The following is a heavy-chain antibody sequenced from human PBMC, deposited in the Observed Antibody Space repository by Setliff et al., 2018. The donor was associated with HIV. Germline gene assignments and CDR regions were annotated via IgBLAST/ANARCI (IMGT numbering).Heavy chain of an antibody. CDR1: GGSLSGYH. J-gene: IGHJ3*02. Sequence: PSETLSLTCAVYGGSLSGYHWSWIRQSPEKGLEWIGEINHSGSTNYSPSLKSRITISADTPKNQFSLKLSSVTAADTAVYYCAREGTYSGTYWVRRVASFDIWGQGTMVTVSS. CDR2: INHSGST. CDR3: AREGTYSGTYWVRRVASFDI. D-gene: IGHD1-26*01. V-gene: IGHV4-34*01.